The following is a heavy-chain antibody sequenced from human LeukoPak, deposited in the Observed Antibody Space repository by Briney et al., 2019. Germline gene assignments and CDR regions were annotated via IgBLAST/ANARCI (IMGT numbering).Heavy chain of an antibody. CDR3: AKGRCSSTSCYTIGYGSGSYFDY. V-gene: IGHV3-30*02. Sequence: ADSVKGRFTISRDNSKNTLYLQMNSLRAEDTAVYYCAKGRCSSTSCYTIGYGSGSYFDYWGQGTLVTVSS. D-gene: IGHD2-2*02. J-gene: IGHJ4*02.